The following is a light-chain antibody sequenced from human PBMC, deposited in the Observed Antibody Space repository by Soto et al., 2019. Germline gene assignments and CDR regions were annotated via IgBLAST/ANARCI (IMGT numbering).Light chain of an antibody. V-gene: IGLV7-46*02. CDR2: DTS. J-gene: IGLJ3*02. CDR1: TGAVTSSHY. Sequence: QAVVTQEPSLTVSPGGTVTLTCGSSTGAVTSSHYPYWFQQRPGQAPRTLIYDTSNKLSWTPARFSGSLLGGKAALTLLGAQHEDEAEYYCLLSYSGALVFGGGTKVTVL. CDR3: LLSYSGALV.